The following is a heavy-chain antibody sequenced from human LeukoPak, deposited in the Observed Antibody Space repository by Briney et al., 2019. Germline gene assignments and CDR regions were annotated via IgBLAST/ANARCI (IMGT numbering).Heavy chain of an antibody. CDR3: AKAYDSSGYYYDYFDY. CDR1: GFTFSSYA. V-gene: IGHV3-23*01. Sequence: GGSLRLSCAASGFTFSSYAMSWVRQAPGKGLEWVSAISGCGGSTYYADSVKGRFTISRDNSKNTLYLQMNSLRAEDTAVYYCAKAYDSSGYYYDYFDYWGQGTLVTVSS. CDR2: ISGCGGST. D-gene: IGHD3-22*01. J-gene: IGHJ4*02.